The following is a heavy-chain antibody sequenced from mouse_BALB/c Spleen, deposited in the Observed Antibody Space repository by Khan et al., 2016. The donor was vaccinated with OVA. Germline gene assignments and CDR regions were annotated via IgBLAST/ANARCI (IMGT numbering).Heavy chain of an antibody. D-gene: IGHD1-1*01. CDR1: GYTFTSYW. J-gene: IGHJ2*01. CDR3: ARIKKIVATYFDY. V-gene: IGHV1S81*02. CDR2: TNPTNGRT. Sequence: QVQLQQSGAELVKAGASVKMSCKASGYTFTSYWMHWVKQRLGQGLEWFAETNPTNGRTYYNEKFKSKATLTVDQSSSPAYMLLSGPTFEDSAVYYCARIKKIVATYFDYWGQGTTLTVSS.